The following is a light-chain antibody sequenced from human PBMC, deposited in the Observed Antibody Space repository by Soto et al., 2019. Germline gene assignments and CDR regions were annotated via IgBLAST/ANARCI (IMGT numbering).Light chain of an antibody. J-gene: IGLJ3*02. CDR3: GTWDSNLRAWV. CDR2: ENN. CDR1: SSKIGNSY. V-gene: IGLV1-51*01. Sequence: QSVLTPPPSMSATPGQKVTSYCSGSSSKIGNSYVSWYQQLPGAAPKLLIYENNQRTSGIPDRFYGSKSDTSAALAITGLQTGDEDDYYCGTWDSNLRAWVFGGGIKLTVL.